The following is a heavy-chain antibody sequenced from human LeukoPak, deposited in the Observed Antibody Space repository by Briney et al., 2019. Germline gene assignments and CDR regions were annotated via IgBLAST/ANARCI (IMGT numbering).Heavy chain of an antibody. CDR3: ARAGYYRFDY. Sequence: QAGGSLRLSCAASGFTFSNSWMHWVRQAPGKGLAWVSRMNSDGSTTNYADSVKGRFTISRDNAESTLYLQMNSLRAEDTAVYYCARAGYYRFDYWGQGILVTVSS. J-gene: IGHJ4*02. CDR2: MNSDGSTT. D-gene: IGHD4-17*01. V-gene: IGHV3-74*01. CDR1: GFTFSNSW.